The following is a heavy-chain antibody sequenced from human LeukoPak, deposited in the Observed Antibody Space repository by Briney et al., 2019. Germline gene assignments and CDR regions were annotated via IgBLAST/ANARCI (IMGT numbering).Heavy chain of an antibody. Sequence: ASVKVSCKASGGTFSSYGISWVRQAPGQGLEWMGGIIPIFGTANYAQKFQGRVTITADESTSTAYMELSSLRSEDTAVYYCARGGRCSSTSCYVLAFDIWGQGTMVTVSS. J-gene: IGHJ3*02. V-gene: IGHV1-69*13. CDR2: IIPIFGTA. D-gene: IGHD2-2*01. CDR1: GGTFSSYG. CDR3: ARGGRCSSTSCYVLAFDI.